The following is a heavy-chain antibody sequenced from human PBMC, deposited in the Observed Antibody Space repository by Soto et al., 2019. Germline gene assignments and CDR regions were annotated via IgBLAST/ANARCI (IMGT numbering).Heavy chain of an antibody. CDR1: GYTFTSYG. V-gene: IGHV1-18*01. D-gene: IGHD2-2*01. CDR3: ARAVPAPPNYCSSNSCYYLDY. J-gene: IGHJ4*02. Sequence: QVQLVQSGAEVKKPGASVKVSCKASGYTFTSYGISWVRQAPGQGLEWMGWISAYNGNTNYAQKLQGRVTMTTDPSTSTAYMELRGLRSDDTAVYYCARAVPAPPNYCSSNSCYYLDYWGQGTLVTVSS. CDR2: ISAYNGNT.